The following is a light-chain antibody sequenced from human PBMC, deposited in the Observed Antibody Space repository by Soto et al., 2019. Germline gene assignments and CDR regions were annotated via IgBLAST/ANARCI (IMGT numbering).Light chain of an antibody. Sequence: QSVLTQPPSVSGAPGQRVTISCAGSTSDIGAGYDVHWYQHIPGRAPKLLIFGDTNRASGVPDRFSGSKSGTSASLTITGLQVDDEADYYCQTYDTSLRGLFGGGTKLTVL. J-gene: IGLJ2*01. V-gene: IGLV1-40*01. CDR1: TSDIGAGYD. CDR3: QTYDTSLRGL. CDR2: GDT.